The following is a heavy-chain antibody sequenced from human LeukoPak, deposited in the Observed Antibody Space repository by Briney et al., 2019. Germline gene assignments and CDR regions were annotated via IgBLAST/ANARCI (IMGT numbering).Heavy chain of an antibody. J-gene: IGHJ5*02. CDR3: ARDVDYGSGSYYKDSNWFDP. D-gene: IGHD3-10*01. CDR2: IYYSGST. V-gene: IGHV4-59*01. CDR1: GGSISSYY. Sequence: SSETLSLTCTVSGGSISSYYWSWIRQPPGKVLEWIGYIYYSGSTNYNPSLKSRVTISVDTSKNQFSLKLSSVTAADTAVYYCARDVDYGSGSYYKDSNWFDPWGRGTLVTVSS.